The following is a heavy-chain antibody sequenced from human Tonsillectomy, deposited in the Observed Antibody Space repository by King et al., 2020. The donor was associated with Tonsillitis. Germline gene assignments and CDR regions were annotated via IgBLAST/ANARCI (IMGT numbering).Heavy chain of an antibody. CDR2: INHSGST. Sequence: VQLQQWGAGLLKPSETLFLTCAVYGGSFSGYSWSWIRQPPGKGVEWVGEINHSGSTNYNPSLKSRDTMSVDTAKNQFSLKLSSVTAADTAVYYCATSTTYHSPDCSSSSCPTWFDPWGQGTLVTVSS. D-gene: IGHD2-2*01. CDR3: ATSTTYHSPDCSSSSCPTWFDP. J-gene: IGHJ5*02. V-gene: IGHV4-34*01. CDR1: GGSFSGYS.